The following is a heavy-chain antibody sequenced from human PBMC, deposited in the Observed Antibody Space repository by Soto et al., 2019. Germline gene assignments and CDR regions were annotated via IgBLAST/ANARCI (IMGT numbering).Heavy chain of an antibody. CDR1: GGSISSSSYY. V-gene: IGHV4-39*01. Sequence: SETLSLTCTVSGGSISSSSYYWGWIRQPPGKGLEWIGSIYYSGSTYYNPSLKSRVTISVDTSKNQFSLRLSSVTAADTAVYYCARQHYDSSGYYYRGLWFDPWGQGTLVTVSS. J-gene: IGHJ5*02. D-gene: IGHD3-22*01. CDR2: IYYSGST. CDR3: ARQHYDSSGYYYRGLWFDP.